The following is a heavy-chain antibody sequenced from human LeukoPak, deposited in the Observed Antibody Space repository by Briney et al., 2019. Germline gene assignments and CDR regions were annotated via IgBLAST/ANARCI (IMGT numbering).Heavy chain of an antibody. V-gene: IGHV3-9*01. CDR3: AKQAYYYDSSGYYYMFDAFDI. CDR2: ISWNSGSI. D-gene: IGHD3-22*01. J-gene: IGHJ3*02. Sequence: PGGSLRLSCAASGFTFSNYGMYWVRQAPGKGLEWVSGISWNSGSIGYADSVRGRFTISRDNAKNSLYLQMNSLRAEDTALYYCAKQAYYYDSSGYYYMFDAFDIWGQGTMVTVPS. CDR1: GFTFSNYG.